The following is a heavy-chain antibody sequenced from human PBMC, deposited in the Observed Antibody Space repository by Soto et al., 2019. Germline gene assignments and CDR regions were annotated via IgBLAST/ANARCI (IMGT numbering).Heavy chain of an antibody. J-gene: IGHJ4*02. CDR2: ISWDGGST. Sequence: GGSLRLSCAASGFTFDDYTMHWVRQAPGKGLEWVSLISWDGGSTYYADSVKGRFTISRDNSKNSLYLQMNSLRTEDTALYYCAKDWAPESIAAAGPLPGDWGQGTLVTVSS. CDR3: AKDWAPESIAAAGPLPGD. V-gene: IGHV3-43*01. D-gene: IGHD6-13*01. CDR1: GFTFDDYT.